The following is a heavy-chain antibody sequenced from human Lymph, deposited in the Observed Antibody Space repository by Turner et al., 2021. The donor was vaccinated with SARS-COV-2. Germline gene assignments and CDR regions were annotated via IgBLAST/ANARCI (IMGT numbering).Heavy chain of an antibody. CDR2: INPNSGGT. V-gene: IGHV1-2*02. D-gene: IGHD3-22*01. Sequence: QVQLVQSGAEVKKPGASVKVSCNASGYTFTDYYMHWVRQAPGQGLEWMGWINPNSGGTDYAQKFQGRVTVTRDASFNTDYMELTRLRSDDTAVYYCARGGLYYYDSSAYYNDAFDIWGQGTMVTVSS. CDR3: ARGGLYYYDSSAYYNDAFDI. J-gene: IGHJ3*02. CDR1: GYTFTDYY.